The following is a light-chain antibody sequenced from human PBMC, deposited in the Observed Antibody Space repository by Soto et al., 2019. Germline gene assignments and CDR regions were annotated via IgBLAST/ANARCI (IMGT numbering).Light chain of an antibody. Sequence: DIPMTQSPSSLSASVGDRVTITCRATQDISNYLAWYQQKPGKVPNLLIYAASTLQSGVPSRFSGSGSGTDFTLTISSLQPEDVATYYCQKYNSAPPWTFGQGTTVEI. J-gene: IGKJ1*01. CDR1: QDISNY. CDR3: QKYNSAPPWT. V-gene: IGKV1-27*01. CDR2: AAS.